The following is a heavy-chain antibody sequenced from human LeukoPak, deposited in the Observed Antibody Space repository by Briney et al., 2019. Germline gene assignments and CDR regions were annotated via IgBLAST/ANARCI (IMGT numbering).Heavy chain of an antibody. CDR1: GYTFIDYY. Sequence: GASVKVSCKASGYTFIDYYIHWVRQAPGQGLEWMGWINPKTNSTNYAQKFQGRVTLTWDTSISTVYMELSTMRSDDTAVYYCARDTAPYYLDGSGYYLDYWGQGTLVTVSS. V-gene: IGHV1-2*02. D-gene: IGHD3-22*01. J-gene: IGHJ4*02. CDR3: ARDTAPYYLDGSGYYLDY. CDR2: INPKTNST.